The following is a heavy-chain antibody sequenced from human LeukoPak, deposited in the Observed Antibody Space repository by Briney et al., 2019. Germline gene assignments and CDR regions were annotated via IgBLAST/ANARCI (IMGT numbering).Heavy chain of an antibody. D-gene: IGHD2/OR15-2a*01. Sequence: PGGSLRLSCAASGFTFSGSAMHWVRQAPGKGLEGLALTSYDGSNKDYADSVKGRFTISRDNSKNTMYLEMNSLRAEDTAVYYCARGKSGYYSPFDYWGQGTLVTVSS. CDR1: GFTFSGSA. CDR3: ARGKSGYYSPFDY. J-gene: IGHJ4*02. V-gene: IGHV3-30-3*01. CDR2: TSYDGSNK.